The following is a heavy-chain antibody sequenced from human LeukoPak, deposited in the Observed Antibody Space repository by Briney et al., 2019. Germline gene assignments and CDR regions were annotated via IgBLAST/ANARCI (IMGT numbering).Heavy chain of an antibody. CDR1: GFTSSSYW. J-gene: IGHJ4*02. CDR3: ARGYYYIPFDY. V-gene: IGHV3-74*01. D-gene: IGHD3-10*02. CDR2: IRSDGST. Sequence: PGGSLRLSCAASGFTSSSYWMHWVRQAPGKGLVWVSRIRSDGSTTYADSVKGRFTISRDNAKNSLYLQMNSLRAEDTAVYYCARGYYYIPFDYWGQGTLVTVSS.